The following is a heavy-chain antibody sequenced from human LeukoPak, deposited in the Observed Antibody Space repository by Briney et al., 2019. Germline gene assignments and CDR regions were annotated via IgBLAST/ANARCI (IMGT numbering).Heavy chain of an antibody. CDR3: ARGVRPGTGGYY. V-gene: IGHV1-69*04. J-gene: IGHJ4*02. CDR1: GGTFSSYA. D-gene: IGHD1-14*01. CDR2: IIPILGIA. Sequence: ASVKVSCKASGGTFSSYAISWVRQAPGQGLEWMGRIIPILGIANYAQKFQGRVTITADKSTSTAYMELSSLRSEDTAVYYCARGVRPGTGGYYWGQGNLVNVSS.